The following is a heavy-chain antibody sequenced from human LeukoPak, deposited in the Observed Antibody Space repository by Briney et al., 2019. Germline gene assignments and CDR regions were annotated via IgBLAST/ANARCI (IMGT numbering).Heavy chain of an antibody. CDR2: INHSGST. CDR1: GGSFSGHY. Sequence: SETLSLTCAVYGGSFSGHYWSWIRQPPGKGLEWIGEINHSGSTNYNPSLKSRVTISVYTSKNQFSLKLSSVTAADTAVYYCAREEQLVFDYWGQGTLVTISS. V-gene: IGHV4-34*01. D-gene: IGHD6-6*01. J-gene: IGHJ4*02. CDR3: AREEQLVFDY.